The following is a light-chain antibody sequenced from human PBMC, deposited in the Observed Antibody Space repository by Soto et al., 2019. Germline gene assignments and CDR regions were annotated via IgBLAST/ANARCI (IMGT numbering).Light chain of an antibody. CDR2: EAS. J-gene: IGKJ4*01. Sequence: EVVLTQSPGTLSLSPGERATLSCRASQSVDNDYLAWFQQKPGQAPRLLIYEASYRATGVPDRFGGTGSGTDSSLTISRLEPEDFAVYYCQQSTYSPLTFGGGTRIEI. V-gene: IGKV3-20*01. CDR3: QQSTYSPLT. CDR1: QSVDNDY.